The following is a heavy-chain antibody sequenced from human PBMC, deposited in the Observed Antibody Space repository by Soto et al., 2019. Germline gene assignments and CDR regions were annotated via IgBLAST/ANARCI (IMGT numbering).Heavy chain of an antibody. CDR3: ATSGKMIFGVAIDAFDI. D-gene: IGHD3-3*01. CDR1: GFPFSSYA. J-gene: IGHJ3*02. V-gene: IGHV3-23*01. Sequence: GGSLRLSCAASGFPFSSYAMSWVRQAPGKGLEWVSAISGSGGSTYYADSVKGRFTISRDNSKNTLYLQMNSLRAEDTAVYYCATSGKMIFGVAIDAFDIWGQGTMVT. CDR2: ISGSGGST.